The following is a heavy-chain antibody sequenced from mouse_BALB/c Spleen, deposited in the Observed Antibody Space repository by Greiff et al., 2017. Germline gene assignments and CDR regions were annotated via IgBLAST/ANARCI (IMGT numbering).Heavy chain of an antibody. J-gene: IGHJ4*01. CDR1: GFNIKDTY. Sequence: VQLQQSGAELVKPGASVKLSCTASGFNIKDTYMHWVKQRPEQGLEWIGRIDPANGNTKYDPKFQGKATITADTSSNTAYLQRSSLTSEDTAVYYCARWLRYYAMDYWGQGTSVTVSS. CDR2: IDPANGNT. D-gene: IGHD2-2*01. CDR3: ARWLRYYAMDY. V-gene: IGHV14-3*02.